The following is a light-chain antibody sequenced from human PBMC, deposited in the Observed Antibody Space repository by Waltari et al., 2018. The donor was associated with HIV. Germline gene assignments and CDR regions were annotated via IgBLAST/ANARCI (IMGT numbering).Light chain of an antibody. CDR1: QSVSSK. V-gene: IGKV3-15*01. CDR2: GAS. Sequence: EIVMTQSPATLSVSPGERATLSCRASQSVSSKVAWDQQKPGQAPRLLIYGASTRATGIPARFSGSGSGTEFTLTISSLQSEDFAVYYCQHYNTWPHSFGQGTKLEIK. J-gene: IGKJ2*03. CDR3: QHYNTWPHS.